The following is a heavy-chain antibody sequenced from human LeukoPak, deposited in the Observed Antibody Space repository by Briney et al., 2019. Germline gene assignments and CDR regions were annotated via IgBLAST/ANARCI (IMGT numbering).Heavy chain of an antibody. Sequence: ASVKVSCKASGYTFTSYGISWVRQAPGQGLEWMGWISAYNGNTNYAQKLQGRVTMTTDTSTSTAYMELRSLRSDDTAVYYCARDQFVFHSSGCYSTLYYFDYWGQGTLVTVSS. D-gene: IGHD3-22*01. J-gene: IGHJ4*02. CDR3: ARDQFVFHSSGCYSTLYYFDY. V-gene: IGHV1-18*01. CDR2: ISAYNGNT. CDR1: GYTFTSYG.